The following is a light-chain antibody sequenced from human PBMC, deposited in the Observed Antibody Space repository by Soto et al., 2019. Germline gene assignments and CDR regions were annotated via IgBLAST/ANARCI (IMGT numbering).Light chain of an antibody. Sequence: EIVMTQSPATLSVSPGERATLSCRASQSGSSNLAWYQQKPGQAPRLLIYGASTRATGIPSRFSGSGSGTEFTLTINSLQSEDFAVNYCQQYNNWPPLSTFGHGSKLESK. J-gene: IGKJ2*01. CDR2: GAS. V-gene: IGKV3-15*01. CDR3: QQYNNWPPLST. CDR1: QSGSSN.